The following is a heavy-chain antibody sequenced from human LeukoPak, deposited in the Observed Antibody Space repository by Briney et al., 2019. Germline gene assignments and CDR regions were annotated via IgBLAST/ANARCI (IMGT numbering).Heavy chain of an antibody. CDR2: INNDGSST. V-gene: IGHV3-74*01. Sequence: GGSLRLSCAASGFTLSSYWMHWVRQVPEKGLVWVSRINNDGSSTSYADSVKGRFTISTDNAKNTLFLQMNSLRAEDTAVYYCARISSDSISYYDHWGQGTLVTVSS. J-gene: IGHJ4*02. D-gene: IGHD3-22*01. CDR3: ARISSDSISYYDH. CDR1: GFTLSSYW.